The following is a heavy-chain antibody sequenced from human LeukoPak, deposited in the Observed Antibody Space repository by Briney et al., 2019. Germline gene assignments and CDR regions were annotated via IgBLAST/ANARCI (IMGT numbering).Heavy chain of an antibody. CDR3: ANLAWEGKISSGWYLNY. D-gene: IGHD6-19*01. Sequence: GGSLRLSCAASGFTFSSYEMNWVHQAPGKGLEWVSYISSSGSTIYYADSVKGRFTISRDNSKNTLYLQMNSLRAEDTAVYYCANLAWEGKISSGWYLNYWGQGTLVTVSS. CDR2: ISSSGSTI. J-gene: IGHJ4*02. V-gene: IGHV3-48*03. CDR1: GFTFSSYE.